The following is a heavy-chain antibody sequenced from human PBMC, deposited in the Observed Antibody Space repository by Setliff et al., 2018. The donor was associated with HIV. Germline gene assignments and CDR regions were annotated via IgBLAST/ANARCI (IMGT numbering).Heavy chain of an antibody. D-gene: IGHD4-17*01. CDR2: MNTDGSST. Sequence: GGSLRLSCAASGFTFNNYWMNWVRQVPGKGLVWVFGMNTDGSSTRYADSVKGRFTISRDNSKSTVDLQMTSLTAEDTAVYYCVKDGDYRNGDYDAFDIWGQGTMVTVSS. CDR1: GFTFNNYW. J-gene: IGHJ3*02. V-gene: IGHV3-74*01. CDR3: VKDGDYRNGDYDAFDI.